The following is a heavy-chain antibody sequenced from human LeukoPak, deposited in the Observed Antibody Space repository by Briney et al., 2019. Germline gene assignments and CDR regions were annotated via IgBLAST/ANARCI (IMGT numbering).Heavy chain of an antibody. CDR3: VTGGFSYAY. CDR1: GFSFSKYW. V-gene: IGHV3-7*01. J-gene: IGHJ4*02. Sequence: GGSLRLSCAVSGFSFSKYWMSWVRQAPGKGLEWVANIKEDGSEKHYVDSVKGRFTISRDNAKNSLCLQMNSLRAEDTAVYYCVTGGFSYAYWGQGTLVTVSS. CDR2: IKEDGSEK. D-gene: IGHD5-18*01.